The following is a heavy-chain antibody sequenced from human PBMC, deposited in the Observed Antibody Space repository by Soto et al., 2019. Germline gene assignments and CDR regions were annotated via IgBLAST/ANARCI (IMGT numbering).Heavy chain of an antibody. CDR1: GGSFSGYY. Sequence: PPETLSLTCAVYGGSFSGYYWSWIRQPPGKGLEWIGEINHSGSTNYNPSLKSRVTISVDTSKNQVSLKLSSVTAADTAVYYCARVSGIYYYGMDVWGQGTTVTVSS. J-gene: IGHJ6*02. CDR3: ARVSGIYYYGMDV. D-gene: IGHD3-10*01. CDR2: INHSGST. V-gene: IGHV4-34*01.